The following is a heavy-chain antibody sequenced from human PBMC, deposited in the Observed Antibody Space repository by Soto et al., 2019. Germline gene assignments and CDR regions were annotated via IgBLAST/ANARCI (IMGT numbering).Heavy chain of an antibody. J-gene: IGHJ4*02. D-gene: IGHD3-9*01. Sequence: GGSLRLSCAAPGFTFSGYSVNWVRQAPGKGLEWISYISSGSKTIYYADSVKGRFIVSRDNAKNSQYLQMSSLRDEDTAVYYCVREDILGVRSFDYWGQGTLVTVSS. CDR3: VREDILGVRSFDY. V-gene: IGHV3-48*02. CDR1: GFTFSGYS. CDR2: ISSGSKTI.